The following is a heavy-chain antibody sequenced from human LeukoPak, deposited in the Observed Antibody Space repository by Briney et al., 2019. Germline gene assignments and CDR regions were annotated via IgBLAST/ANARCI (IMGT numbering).Heavy chain of an antibody. D-gene: IGHD6-19*01. Sequence: ASVKVSCKASGYTFTSYDINWVRQATGQGLEWMGWMNPNSGNTGYAQKFQGRVTMTRNASISTAYMELSSLRSEDTAVYYCARARPTAAVVDYWGQGTLVTVSS. CDR3: ARARPTAAVVDY. CDR2: MNPNSGNT. CDR1: GYTFTSYD. V-gene: IGHV1-8*01. J-gene: IGHJ4*02.